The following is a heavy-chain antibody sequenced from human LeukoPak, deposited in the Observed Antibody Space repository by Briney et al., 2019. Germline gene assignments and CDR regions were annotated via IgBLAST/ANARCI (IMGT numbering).Heavy chain of an antibody. CDR3: ARCAFLSGAFAY. V-gene: IGHV3-53*01. Sequence: PGGSLRLSCAASGFTVRSNYMSWVRQAPGKGLEWVAVIYSGGSTYYADSVKGRFTISRDNSKNTLYLQMNSLRAEDTAVYYWARCAFLSGAFAYWGQGTLVTVSS. J-gene: IGHJ4*02. CDR1: GFTVRSNY. CDR2: IYSGGST. D-gene: IGHD3-3*01.